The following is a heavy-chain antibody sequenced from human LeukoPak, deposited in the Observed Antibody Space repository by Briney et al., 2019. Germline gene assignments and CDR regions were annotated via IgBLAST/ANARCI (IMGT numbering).Heavy chain of an antibody. V-gene: IGHV4-59*01. CDR1: GGSISSYN. D-gene: IGHD3-22*01. CDR2: IYYSGST. J-gene: IGHJ4*02. CDR3: ARGGGYQSYFDY. Sequence: PSETLSLTWTVSGGSISSYNWSWIRQPPGKGLEWIGYIYYSGSTNYNPSLKSRVTISVDTSKNQFSLKLSSVTAADTAVYYCARGGGYQSYFDYWGQGTLVTVSS.